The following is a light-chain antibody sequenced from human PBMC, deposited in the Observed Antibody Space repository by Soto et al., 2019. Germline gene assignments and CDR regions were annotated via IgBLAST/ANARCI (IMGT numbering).Light chain of an antibody. CDR2: RNT. CDR3: AAWDDSLSGVV. Sequence: QSVVTQPPSASGTPGQRVTISCSGSSSNIGNNYVYWYHQVPGTAPNLLIYRNTQRPSGVPDRFSGSKSGTSASLAISGLRSEDEADYYCAAWDDSLSGVVFGGGTQLTVL. V-gene: IGLV1-47*01. CDR1: SSNIGNNY. J-gene: IGLJ3*02.